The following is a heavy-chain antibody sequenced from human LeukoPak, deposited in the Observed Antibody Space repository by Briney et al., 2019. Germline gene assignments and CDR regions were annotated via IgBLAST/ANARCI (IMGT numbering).Heavy chain of an antibody. J-gene: IGHJ4*02. D-gene: IGHD2-8*02. CDR2: IFPSGGEI. Sequence: GGSLRLSCAASGFTFSTFAMIWVRQPPGKGLEWDSSIFPSGGEIHYADSVRGRFTISRDNSKSTLSLQMNSLRAEDTAIYYCVTYRQVLLPFESWGQGTLVTVSS. CDR3: VTYRQVLLPFES. V-gene: IGHV3-23*01. CDR1: GFTFSTFA.